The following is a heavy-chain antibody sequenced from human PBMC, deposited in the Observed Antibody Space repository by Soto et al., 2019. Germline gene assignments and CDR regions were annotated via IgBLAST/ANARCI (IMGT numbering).Heavy chain of an antibody. Sequence: AAGKLSCKASANTFTTYALHWVRQAPVQGLEWMGVINPTTTTTTDAQKVQGRVTMTRDTSTSTVFLELSSLRSGDTAVYFCARDLYSTSWYVRAFDMWGQGTMVTVSS. CDR1: ANTFTTYA. CDR3: ARDLYSTSWYVRAFDM. D-gene: IGHD6-13*01. CDR2: INPTTTTT. V-gene: IGHV1-46*03. J-gene: IGHJ3*02.